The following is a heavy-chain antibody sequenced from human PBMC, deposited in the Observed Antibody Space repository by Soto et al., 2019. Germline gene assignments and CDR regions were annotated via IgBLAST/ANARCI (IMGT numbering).Heavy chain of an antibody. Sequence: SETLSLTCTVSGGSISSYYWSWIRQPPGRGLEWIGYIYYSGSTNYNPSLKSRVTISVDTSKNQFSLKLSSVTAADTAVYYCASLTADILTGYYIFDYWGQGTLVTVSS. CDR2: IYYSGST. CDR1: GGSISSYY. V-gene: IGHV4-59*08. CDR3: ASLTADILTGYYIFDY. J-gene: IGHJ4*02. D-gene: IGHD3-9*01.